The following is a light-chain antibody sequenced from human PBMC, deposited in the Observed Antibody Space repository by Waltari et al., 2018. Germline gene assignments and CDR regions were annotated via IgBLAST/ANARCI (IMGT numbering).Light chain of an antibody. V-gene: IGKV4-1*01. CDR1: QNILSNSDNKNY. Sequence: DIVMTQSPDSLAVSLGERATFNCKSSQNILSNSDNKNYLVWYQQKPGQPPKLLIHWAATRASGVPDRFSGSGSGKDFTLTISSLQAEDVAVYYCQQCYSAPLTFGGGTKVEIK. J-gene: IGKJ4*01. CDR3: QQCYSAPLT. CDR2: WAA.